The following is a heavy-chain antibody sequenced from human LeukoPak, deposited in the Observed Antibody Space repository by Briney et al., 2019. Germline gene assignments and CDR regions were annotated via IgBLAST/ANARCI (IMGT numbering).Heavy chain of an antibody. CDR1: GGTFSSYA. J-gene: IGHJ4*02. D-gene: IGHD4-17*01. CDR2: IIPIFGMA. Sequence: SVKVSCKASGGTFSSYAISWVRQAPGQGLEWMGRIIPIFGMANYAQKFQGRVTITADKSTSTAYMELSSLRSEDTAVYYCAREGEYGDYVFDYWGQGTLVTVSS. V-gene: IGHV1-69*04. CDR3: AREGEYGDYVFDY.